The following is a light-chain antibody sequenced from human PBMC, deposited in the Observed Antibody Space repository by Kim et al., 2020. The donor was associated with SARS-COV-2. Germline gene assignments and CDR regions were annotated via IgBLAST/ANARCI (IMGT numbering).Light chain of an antibody. V-gene: IGKV1-27*01. CDR2: AAS. CDR1: QCISNY. Sequence: ASVGDIVTITCRASQCISNYLAWYQQKPGKVHKLLIYAASALQSGVPSRFSGSGSGTDFTLTISSLQPEDVATYYCQKYNSALGTFGGGTKVDIK. J-gene: IGKJ4*01. CDR3: QKYNSALGT.